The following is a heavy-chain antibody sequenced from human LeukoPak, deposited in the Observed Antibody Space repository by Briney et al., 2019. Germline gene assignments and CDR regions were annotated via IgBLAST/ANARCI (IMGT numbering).Heavy chain of an antibody. CDR2: ISGSGGST. Sequence: SGGSLRLSCAASGFTFSSYAMSWVRQAPGKGLEWVSVISGSGGSTYYADSVKGRFTISRDNSKNTLYLQMNSLRAEDTAVYYCAKGHKGGVIFFVPSYYFDYWGQGTLVTVSS. D-gene: IGHD3-10*01. V-gene: IGHV3-23*01. J-gene: IGHJ4*02. CDR1: GFTFSSYA. CDR3: AKGHKGGVIFFVPSYYFDY.